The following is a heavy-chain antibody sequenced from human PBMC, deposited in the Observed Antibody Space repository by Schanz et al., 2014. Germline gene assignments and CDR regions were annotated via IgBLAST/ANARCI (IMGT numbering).Heavy chain of an antibody. V-gene: IGHV3-48*01. CDR1: GITFSSHS. J-gene: IGHJ3*02. CDR2: ITYNGGTI. Sequence: EVHLVESGGGLVQPGGSLRLSCAASGITFSSHSFNWVRQAPGKGLEWISYITYNGGTIYYADSVKGRFTISRDNFKGALYLQMNNLRAEDTAVYYCAKGRFGELSAFDIWGQGTMVTVSS. CDR3: AKGRFGELSAFDI. D-gene: IGHD3-10*01.